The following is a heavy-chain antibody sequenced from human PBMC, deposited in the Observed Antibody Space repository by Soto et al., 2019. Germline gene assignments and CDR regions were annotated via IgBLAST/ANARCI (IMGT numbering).Heavy chain of an antibody. CDR3: ARDGEAEGLDY. D-gene: IGHD7-27*01. V-gene: IGHV3-33*01. J-gene: IGHJ4*02. CDR1: GFTFSSYG. Sequence: QVQLVESGGGVVQPGRSLRLSCAASGFTFSSYGMHWARQAPGKGLEWVAVIWYDGSNKYYADSVKGRFTISRDNSKNTLYLQMNSLRAEDTAVYYCARDGEAEGLDYWGQGTLVTVSS. CDR2: IWYDGSNK.